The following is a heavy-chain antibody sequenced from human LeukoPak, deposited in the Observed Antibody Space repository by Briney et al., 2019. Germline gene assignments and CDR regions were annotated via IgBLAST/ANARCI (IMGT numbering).Heavy chain of an antibody. CDR1: GGSISSYY. J-gene: IGHJ2*01. D-gene: IGHD6-19*01. CDR2: IYYSGST. Sequence: SETLSLTCTVSGGSISSYYWSWIRQPPGKGLEWIGYIYYSGSTNYNPSLKSRVTISVDTSKNQFSLKLSSVTAADTAVYYCARGQQWLGWYFDLWGRGTLVTVSS. V-gene: IGHV4-59*12. CDR3: ARGQQWLGWYFDL.